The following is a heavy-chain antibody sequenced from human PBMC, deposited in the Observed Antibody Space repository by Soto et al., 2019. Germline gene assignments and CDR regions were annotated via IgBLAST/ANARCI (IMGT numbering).Heavy chain of an antibody. J-gene: IGHJ4*02. D-gene: IGHD1-26*01. CDR3: VRWDSGNPEN. Sequence: EVQLVESGGGLVQPGGSLRLSCAVSGFTLSDHYIDWVRQAPGKGLEWVGRTNNKAQSYTTEYAASVKGRFTSSRADSENSVYLQMNSLKAEGTAVYFCVRWDSGNPENWGQGTLVTVSS. V-gene: IGHV3-72*01. CDR1: GFTLSDHY. CDR2: TNNKAQSYTT.